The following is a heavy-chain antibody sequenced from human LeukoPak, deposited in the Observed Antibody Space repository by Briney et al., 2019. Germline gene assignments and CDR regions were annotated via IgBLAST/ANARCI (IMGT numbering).Heavy chain of an antibody. V-gene: IGHV1-69-2*01. CDR2: IDPEDGET. CDR1: GYTFTDYY. D-gene: IGHD4-17*01. J-gene: IGHJ4*02. Sequence: GATVKISCKASGYTFTDYYIHWVQQAPGKGLEWMGRIDPEDGETMYAEKFQGRVTITADTSTSTAYMELRSLRSDDTAVYYCARVSRYGDPPEDYWGQGTLVTVSS. CDR3: ARVSRYGDPPEDY.